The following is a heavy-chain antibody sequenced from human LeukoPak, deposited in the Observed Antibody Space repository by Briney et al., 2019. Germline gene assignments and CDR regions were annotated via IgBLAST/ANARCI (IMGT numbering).Heavy chain of an antibody. CDR1: GYTFTGYY. V-gene: IGHV1-2*02. D-gene: IGHD6-13*01. CDR3: ARDLVEPGIAARYYFDY. J-gene: IGHJ4*02. Sequence: ASVKVSCKASGYTFTGYYMHWVRQAPGQGLEWMGWINPNSGGTNYAQKFQGRVTMTRDTSISTAYMELSRLTPYDTAVYYCARDLVEPGIAARYYFDYWGQGTLVTVSS. CDR2: INPNSGGT.